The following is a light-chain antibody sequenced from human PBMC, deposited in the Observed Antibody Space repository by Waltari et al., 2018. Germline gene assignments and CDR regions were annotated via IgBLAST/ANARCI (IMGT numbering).Light chain of an antibody. CDR3: QHYNTYSLVT. CDR1: QSINSL. Sequence: DIQMTQSPSTLSAAVGDRVTITCRASQSINSLLAWYQQTPGTAPNLLIYKASSLERGVPSRFSGSESGTEFTLTISSLQPDDFATYYCQHYNTYSLVTFGQGTKLEI. J-gene: IGKJ2*01. V-gene: IGKV1-5*03. CDR2: KAS.